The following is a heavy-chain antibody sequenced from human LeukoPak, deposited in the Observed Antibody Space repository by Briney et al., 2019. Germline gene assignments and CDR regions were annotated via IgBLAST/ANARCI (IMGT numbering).Heavy chain of an antibody. CDR3: ARGNYYDSSGYNDNFDY. J-gene: IGHJ4*02. CDR2: IYYSEST. D-gene: IGHD3-22*01. Sequence: SETLSLTCTVSGGSISSSSYYWGWIPQPPGKGLEWFGSIYYSESTYYNPSLKSRVTISVDTSKNQFSLKLSSVTAADTAVYYCARGNYYDSSGYNDNFDYWGQGTLVTVSS. V-gene: IGHV4-39*07. CDR1: GGSISSSSYY.